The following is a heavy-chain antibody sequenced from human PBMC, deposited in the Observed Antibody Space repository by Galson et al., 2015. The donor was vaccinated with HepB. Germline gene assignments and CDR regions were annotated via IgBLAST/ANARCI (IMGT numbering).Heavy chain of an antibody. V-gene: IGHV1-69*13. D-gene: IGHD2-8*01. Sequence: SVKVSCKASGGTFSSFAIHWVRQAPGQGLEWMGGIIPIFNITNYPQRFQGKVTLAADEPTNTVYMELSSLRSDDTAVYYCARPNAASSASYDYWRQGPLVTV. J-gene: IGHJ4*02. CDR1: GGTFSSFA. CDR3: ARPNAASSASYDY. CDR2: IIPIFNIT.